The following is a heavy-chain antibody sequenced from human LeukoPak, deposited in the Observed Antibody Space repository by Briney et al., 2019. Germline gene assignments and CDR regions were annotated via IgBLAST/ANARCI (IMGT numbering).Heavy chain of an antibody. CDR1: GFTFSSYA. D-gene: IGHD4-17*01. CDR2: ISGSGGST. CDR3: ALALTVTTLQPGY. J-gene: IGHJ4*02. V-gene: IGHV3-23*01. Sequence: GGSLRLSCAASGFTFSSYAMSWVRQAPGKGLEWVSAISGSGGSTYYADSVKGRFTISRDNAKNSLYLQMNSLRAEDTAVYYCALALTVTTLQPGYWGQGTLVTVSS.